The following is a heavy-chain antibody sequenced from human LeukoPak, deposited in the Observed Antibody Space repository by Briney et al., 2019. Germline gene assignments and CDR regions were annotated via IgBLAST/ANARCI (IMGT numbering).Heavy chain of an antibody. CDR1: GFTFSSYW. Sequence: GGSLRLSCAASGFTFSSYWMHWVRQAPGKGLVWVSRINSDGSSTSYADSVKGRFTISRDNAKNSLYLQMNSLRAEDTAVYYCARNGDYEGDYFDYWGQGTLVTVSS. D-gene: IGHD4-17*01. CDR2: INSDGSST. CDR3: ARNGDYEGDYFDY. V-gene: IGHV3-74*01. J-gene: IGHJ4*02.